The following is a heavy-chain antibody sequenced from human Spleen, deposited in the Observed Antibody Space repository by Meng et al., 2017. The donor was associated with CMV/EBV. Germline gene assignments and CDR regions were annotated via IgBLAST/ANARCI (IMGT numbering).Heavy chain of an antibody. V-gene: IGHV1-69*10. CDR2: IIPILGIA. CDR3: ARSDDPTISSDGPFTDYYGMDV. J-gene: IGHJ6*02. CDR1: GGTFSSYA. D-gene: IGHD2/OR15-2a*01. Sequence: SVKVSCKASGGTFSSYAISWVRQAPGQGLKWMGGIIPILGIANYAQKFQGRVTITTDESTSTAYMELSSLRSEDTAVYYCARSDDPTISSDGPFTDYYGMDVWGQGTTVTVSS.